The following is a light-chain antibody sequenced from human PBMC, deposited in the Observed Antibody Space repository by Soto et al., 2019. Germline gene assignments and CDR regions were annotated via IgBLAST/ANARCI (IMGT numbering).Light chain of an antibody. CDR3: QQYYSTPPIP. Sequence: DIVMTQSPDSLAVSLGEWATINCKSSHSVLFSPNNKNYLAWYQQKPGQPPKLLIYWASTRESGVPDRFSGSGSGTDITLTISSMQAEYVSVYYCQQYYSTPPIPFGQGTKVELK. V-gene: IGKV4-1*01. J-gene: IGKJ1*01. CDR1: HSVLFSPNNKNY. CDR2: WAS.